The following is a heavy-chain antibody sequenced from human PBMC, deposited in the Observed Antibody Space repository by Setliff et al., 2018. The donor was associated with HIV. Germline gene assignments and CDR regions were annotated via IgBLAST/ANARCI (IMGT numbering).Heavy chain of an antibody. CDR2: IYHSGST. Sequence: SETLSLTCSVSGYSISSGYHWAWIRHPQGKGLEWIGGIYHSGSTYYNPSRKSRVTISVDTSKNQFSLKLNSLTAADTAVYYCARSYCAADCAHNSPRGMDVWGQGTTVTVSS. CDR1: GYSISSGYH. D-gene: IGHD2-21*02. J-gene: IGHJ6*02. V-gene: IGHV4-38-2*01. CDR3: ARSYCAADCAHNSPRGMDV.